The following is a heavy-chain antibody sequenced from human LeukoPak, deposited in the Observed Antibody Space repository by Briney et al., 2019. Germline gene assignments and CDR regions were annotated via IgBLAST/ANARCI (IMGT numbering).Heavy chain of an antibody. J-gene: IGHJ4*02. CDR2: IYHSGST. Sequence: SETLSLTCTVSGYSISSGYHWGWIRQPPGKGLEWIGTIYHSGSTYYNPSLKSRVTISVDTSKNQFSLKLSSVTAADTAVYYCARDIGEGYFDYWGQGTLVTVSS. CDR3: ARDIGEGYFDY. CDR1: GYSISSGYH. V-gene: IGHV4-38-2*02. D-gene: IGHD4-17*01.